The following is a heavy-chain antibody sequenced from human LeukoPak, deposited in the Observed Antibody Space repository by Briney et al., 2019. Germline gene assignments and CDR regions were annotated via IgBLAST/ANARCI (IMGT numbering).Heavy chain of an antibody. CDR2: INPSGGST. CDR3: ARVQGIVATAGY. CDR1: GYTFTSYY. V-gene: IGHV1-46*01. J-gene: IGHJ4*02. D-gene: IGHD5-12*01. Sequence: GASVKVSCKASGYTFTSYYMHWVRQAPGQGLEWMGIINPSGGSTSYAQKFQGRVTMTRDTSISTAYMELSRLRSDDTAVYYCARVQGIVATAGYWGQGTLVTVSS.